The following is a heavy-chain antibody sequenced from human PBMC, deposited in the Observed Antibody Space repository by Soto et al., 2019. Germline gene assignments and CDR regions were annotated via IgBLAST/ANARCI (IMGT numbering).Heavy chain of an antibody. V-gene: IGHV1-2*04. D-gene: IGHD1-1*01. CDR2: INPNSGGT. CDR1: GYTFSYYY. J-gene: IGHJ4*02. Sequence: VRVSFQASGYTFSYYYIHWVRRAPGQGLEWMGWINPNSGGTKYAPKFQGWVTMTRDTSITTAYMELSRLRSGDTAVYYCAREPATAKPEGVDFWGQGTLVTVSS. CDR3: AREPATAKPEGVDF.